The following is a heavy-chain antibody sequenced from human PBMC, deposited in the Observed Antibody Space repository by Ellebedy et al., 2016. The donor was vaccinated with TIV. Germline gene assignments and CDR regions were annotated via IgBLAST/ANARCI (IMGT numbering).Heavy chain of an antibody. Sequence: SETLSLTCTVSGASISSSYWWAWVRQPPGKGLESLGDIYHCGTTNYNPSLNGRLTMSVDTSKNIFSLTLASVTAADTAIYFCARVGLTGSSPLDYWGQGVLVTVSS. D-gene: IGHD3-9*01. V-gene: IGHV4-4*02. CDR1: GASISSSYW. J-gene: IGHJ4*02. CDR2: IYHCGTT. CDR3: ARVGLTGSSPLDY.